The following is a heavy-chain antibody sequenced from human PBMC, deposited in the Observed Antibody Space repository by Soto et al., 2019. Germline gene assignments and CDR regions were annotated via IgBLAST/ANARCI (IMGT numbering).Heavy chain of an antibody. Sequence: GASVKVSCKASGYTFTSYDINWVRQATGQGLEWMGWMNPNSGNTGYAQKFQGRVTMTRNTSISTAYMELSSLRSEDTAVYYCARVINGITIFGVVIKEDYYYYMDVWGKGTTVTVSS. CDR3: ARVINGITIFGVVIKEDYYYYMDV. D-gene: IGHD3-3*01. V-gene: IGHV1-8*01. J-gene: IGHJ6*03. CDR2: MNPNSGNT. CDR1: GYTFTSYD.